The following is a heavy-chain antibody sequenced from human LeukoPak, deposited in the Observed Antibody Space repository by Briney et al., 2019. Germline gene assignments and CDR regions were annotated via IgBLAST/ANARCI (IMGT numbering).Heavy chain of an antibody. CDR2: IGTSSSVI. CDR1: GFTFSSYS. V-gene: IGHV3-48*02. J-gene: IGHJ4*02. Sequence: GGSLRLSCAASGFTFSSYSMNWVRQTPGTGLEWVSYIGTSSSVIYYADSVKGRFTISRDNAKNSLYLQMNSLRDEDTAVYYCARHDYAGNSGDYWGQGTLVTVSS. CDR3: ARHDYAGNSGDY. D-gene: IGHD4-23*01.